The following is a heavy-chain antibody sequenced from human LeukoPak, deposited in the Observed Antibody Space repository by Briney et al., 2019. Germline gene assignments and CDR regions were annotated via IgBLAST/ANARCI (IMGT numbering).Heavy chain of an antibody. J-gene: IGHJ4*02. CDR3: TRDSGRRRGVFNVDY. CDR2: ISSSSSAI. D-gene: IGHD3-10*01. Sequence: GGSLRLSCAASGFTFTTYGMNWVRQAPGKGLEWGSYISSSSSAIQYADSVKGRFTISRDNDKNSLYLQMNSLRAEDTAVYYCTRDSGRRRGVFNVDYWGQGTLVTVSS. V-gene: IGHV3-48*01. CDR1: GFTFTTYG.